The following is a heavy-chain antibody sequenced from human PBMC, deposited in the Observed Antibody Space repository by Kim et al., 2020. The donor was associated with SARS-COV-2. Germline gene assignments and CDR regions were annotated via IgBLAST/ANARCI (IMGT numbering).Heavy chain of an antibody. J-gene: IGHJ3*01. CDR1: GFTFDNYA. D-gene: IGHD2-15*01. Sequence: GGSLRLSCAASGFTFDNYAMSWVRQAPGKGLEWVSTIKHNGGNTFLADSVKGRFTLSRDNSINTLFLQMNSLRADDTAIYYCAKSFREKRVVLSFDLWGPGTMLTVPS. CDR3: AKSFREKRVVLSFDL. CDR2: IKHNGGNT. V-gene: IGHV3-23*01.